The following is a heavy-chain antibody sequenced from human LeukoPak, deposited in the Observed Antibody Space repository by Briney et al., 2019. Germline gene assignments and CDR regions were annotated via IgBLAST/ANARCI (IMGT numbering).Heavy chain of an antibody. V-gene: IGHV4-59*01. CDR2: IYYSGST. Sequence: SETLSLTCTVSGGSISSYYGSWIRQPPGKGLEWIGYIYYSGSTNYNPSLKSRVTISVDTSKNQFSLKLSSVTAADTAVYYCARGPRYYYDSSGPFDYWGQGTLVTVSS. J-gene: IGHJ4*02. CDR3: ARGPRYYYDSSGPFDY. D-gene: IGHD3-22*01. CDR1: GGSISSYY.